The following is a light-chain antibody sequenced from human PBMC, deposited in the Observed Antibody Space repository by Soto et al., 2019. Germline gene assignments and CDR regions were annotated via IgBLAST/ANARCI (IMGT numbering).Light chain of an antibody. Sequence: DIVMTQSPDSLAVSLGERATINCKSGQSVLYSSNNKNYLVWYEQKPGQPPKLLIYWASTRESGVPDRFSGSGSGTDFTLTISSLQAEDVAVYYCQQYYSTPLTFGGGTKVEI. V-gene: IGKV4-1*01. CDR1: QSVLYSSNNKNY. CDR2: WAS. J-gene: IGKJ4*01. CDR3: QQYYSTPLT.